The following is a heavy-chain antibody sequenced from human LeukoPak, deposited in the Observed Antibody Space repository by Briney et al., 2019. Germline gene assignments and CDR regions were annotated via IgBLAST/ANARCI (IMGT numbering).Heavy chain of an antibody. J-gene: IGHJ5*02. CDR1: GGSINSEF. V-gene: IGHV4-59*08. Sequence: ASETLSLTCTVSGGSINSEFWSWVRQPPGKGLEWIGYIYYSGSTTYNPSLKSRVTISLDTSKKKFSLKLNSVTAADTAVYYCARRRAEGGSNGHYNWFDPWGQGILVTVSS. D-gene: IGHD6-13*01. CDR2: IYYSGST. CDR3: ARRRAEGGSNGHYNWFDP.